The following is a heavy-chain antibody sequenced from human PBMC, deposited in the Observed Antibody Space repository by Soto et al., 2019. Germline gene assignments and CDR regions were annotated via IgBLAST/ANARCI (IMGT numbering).Heavy chain of an antibody. J-gene: IGHJ3*01. Sequence: GGSLRLSCAASGFTFSSYAMSWVRQAPGKGLEWVSAISGSGGSTYYADSVKGRFTISRDNSKNTLYLQMNSLRAEDTAGYYCASTIKNRITMVRGVITQVFDFWGQGKLAPVSS. CDR1: GFTFSSYA. V-gene: IGHV3-23*01. D-gene: IGHD3-10*01. CDR3: ASTIKNRITMVRGVITQVFDF. CDR2: ISGSGGST.